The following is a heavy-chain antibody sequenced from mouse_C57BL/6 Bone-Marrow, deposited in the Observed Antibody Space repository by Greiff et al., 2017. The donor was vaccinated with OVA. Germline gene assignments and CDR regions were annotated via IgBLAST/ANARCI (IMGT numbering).Heavy chain of an antibody. V-gene: IGHV1-81*01. CDR3: ANYGSSSSAMDY. CDR2: IYPRNGNT. Sequence: QVQLQQSGAELARPGASVKLSCKASGYTFTSYGISWVKQRTGQGLEWIGEIYPRNGNTYYNEKFKGKATLTADKSSSTAYMELRSLTSEDSAVYFCANYGSSSSAMDYWGQGTSVTVSS. J-gene: IGHJ4*01. CDR1: GYTFTSYG. D-gene: IGHD1-1*01.